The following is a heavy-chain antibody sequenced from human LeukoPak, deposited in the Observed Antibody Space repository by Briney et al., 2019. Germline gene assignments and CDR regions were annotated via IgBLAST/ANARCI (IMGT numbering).Heavy chain of an antibody. CDR3: ASSGSYRFDY. CDR2: ITASGTAM. V-gene: IGHV3-48*02. J-gene: IGHJ4*02. D-gene: IGHD1-26*01. CDR1: GFTFSNAW. Sequence: HPGGSLRLSCAASGFTFSNAWMSWVRQAPGKGLEWVSHITASGTAMFYADSVKGRFTISRDNAKNSLYLQMNSLRDEDTAVYYCASSGSYRFDYWGQGSLVTVFS.